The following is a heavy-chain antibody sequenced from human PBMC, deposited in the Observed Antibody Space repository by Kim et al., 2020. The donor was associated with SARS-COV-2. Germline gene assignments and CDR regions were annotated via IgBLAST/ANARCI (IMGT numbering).Heavy chain of an antibody. V-gene: IGHV4-59*01. J-gene: IGHJ4*02. D-gene: IGHD4-17*01. CDR2: T. Sequence: TNYNPSLKSRVTISVDTSKNQFSLKLSSVTAADTAVYYCARLGYGASFDYWGQGTLVTVSS. CDR3: ARLGYGASFDY.